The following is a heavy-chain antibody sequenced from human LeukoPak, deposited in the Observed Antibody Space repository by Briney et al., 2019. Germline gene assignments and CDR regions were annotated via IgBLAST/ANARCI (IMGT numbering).Heavy chain of an antibody. V-gene: IGHV1-46*01. CDR1: GCTFISYY. CDR3: ARGIPSHFDFWSGYLFDY. Sequence: ASVKVSCKASGCTFISYYMHWVRQAPGQGLEWVGIINPSGGSTNYAQKFQGRVNMTRDTSTSIVYMELRSLGSEDTAVYYCARGIPSHFDFWSGYLFDYWGQGTLVTVSS. J-gene: IGHJ4*02. CDR2: INPSGGST. D-gene: IGHD3-3*01.